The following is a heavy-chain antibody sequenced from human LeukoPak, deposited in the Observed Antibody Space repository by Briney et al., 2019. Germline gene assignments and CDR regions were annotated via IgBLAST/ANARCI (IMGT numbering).Heavy chain of an antibody. CDR2: IRGSGGST. V-gene: IGHV3-23*01. J-gene: IGHJ5*02. CDR3: AKMTTVTSNWFDP. CDR1: GFSFSIYA. Sequence: GGSLRLSCAASGFSFSIYAMSWVRQAPGKGLEWVSAIRGSGGSTYYADSVKGRFTISRDISKNTLYLQMNSLRAEDTAVYYCAKMTTVTSNWFDPWGQGTLVTVSS. D-gene: IGHD4-11*01.